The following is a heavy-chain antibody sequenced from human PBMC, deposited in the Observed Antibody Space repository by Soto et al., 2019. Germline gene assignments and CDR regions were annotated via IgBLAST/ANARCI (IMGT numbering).Heavy chain of an antibody. V-gene: IGHV5-10-1*03. CDR2: IDPSDSYT. J-gene: IGHJ6*02. D-gene: IGHD3-9*01. Sequence: EVQLVQSGAEVKKPGESLRISCKGSGYSFTSYWISWVRQMPGKGLEWMGRIDPSDSYTNYSPSFQGHVTISADKSISTAYLQWSSLKASDTAMYYCARSSPSGPLYDILTGYSRGYYYGMDVWGQGTTVTVSS. CDR3: ARSSPSGPLYDILTGYSRGYYYGMDV. CDR1: GYSFTSYW.